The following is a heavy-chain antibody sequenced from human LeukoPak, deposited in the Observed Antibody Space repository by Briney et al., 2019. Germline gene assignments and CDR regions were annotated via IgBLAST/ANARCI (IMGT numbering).Heavy chain of an antibody. D-gene: IGHD1-7*01. CDR3: ARDRYWNSGSLYYYYYMDV. CDR2: IYSGGST. CDR1: GFTFSSYA. V-gene: IGHV3-66*02. J-gene: IGHJ6*03. Sequence: GGSLRLSCAASGFTFSSYAMSWVRQAPGKGLEWVSVIYSGGSTYYADSVKGRFTISRDNSKNTLYLQMNSLRAEDTAVYYCARDRYWNSGSLYYYYYMDVWGKGTTVTVSS.